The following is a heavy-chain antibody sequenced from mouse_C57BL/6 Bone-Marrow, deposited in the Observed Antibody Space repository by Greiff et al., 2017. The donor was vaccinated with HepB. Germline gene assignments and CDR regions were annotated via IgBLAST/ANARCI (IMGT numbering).Heavy chain of an antibody. Sequence: QVQLQQPGAELVKPGASVKLSCKASGYTFTSYWMPWVKQRPGQGLEWIGEIDPSDSYTNYNQKFKGKATLTVDTSSSTAYMQLTSLTSEDSAVYYCARGGFAYWGQGTLVTVSA. V-gene: IGHV1-50*01. CDR3: ARGGFAY. CDR2: IDPSDSYT. J-gene: IGHJ3*01. CDR1: GYTFTSYW.